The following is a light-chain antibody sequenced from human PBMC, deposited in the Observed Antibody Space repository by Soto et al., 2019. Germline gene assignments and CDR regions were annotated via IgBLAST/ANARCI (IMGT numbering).Light chain of an antibody. V-gene: IGKV3-11*01. Sequence: EIGMTQSPATLSLSPEERATLSCRASQSVTTYLAWYQQKPGQAPRLLIYDASSRAPGIPARFSGSGSGTDFTLTVSSLEPEDSAVYYCQQRSNWPPIITFGGGTKVDI. J-gene: IGKJ4*01. CDR2: DAS. CDR1: QSVTTY. CDR3: QQRSNWPPIIT.